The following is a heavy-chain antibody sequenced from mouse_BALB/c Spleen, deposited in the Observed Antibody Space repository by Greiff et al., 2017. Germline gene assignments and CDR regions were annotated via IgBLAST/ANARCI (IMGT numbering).Heavy chain of an antibody. CDR2: ISSGGSYT. CDR3: TRGGWDYLDY. J-gene: IGHJ2*01. V-gene: IGHV5-6-4*01. CDR1: GFTFSSYT. Sequence: EVKLVESGGGLVKPGGSLKLSCAASGFTFSSYTMSWVRQTPEKRLEWVATISSGGSYTYYPDSVKGRFTISRDNAKNTLYLQMSSLKSEDTAMYYCTRGGWDYLDYWGQGTTLTVSS. D-gene: IGHD1-1*02.